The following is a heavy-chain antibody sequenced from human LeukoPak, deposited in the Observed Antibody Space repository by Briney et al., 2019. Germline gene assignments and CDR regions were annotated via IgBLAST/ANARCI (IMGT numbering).Heavy chain of an antibody. D-gene: IGHD6-13*01. CDR3: ARHVRIAAAGTPYFDY. CDR2: INHSGST. CDR1: GGPFSGYY. J-gene: IGHJ4*02. V-gene: IGHV4-34*01. Sequence: SETLSLTCAVYGGPFSGYYWSWIRQPPGKGLEWIGEINHSGSTNYNPSLKSRVTISVDTSKNQFSLKLSSVTAADTAVYYCARHVRIAAAGTPYFDYWGQGTLVTVSS.